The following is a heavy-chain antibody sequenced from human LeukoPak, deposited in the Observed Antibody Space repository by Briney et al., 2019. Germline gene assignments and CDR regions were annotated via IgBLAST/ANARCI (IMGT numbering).Heavy chain of an antibody. CDR1: GFTFSSYA. D-gene: IGHD6-25*01. J-gene: IGHJ4*02. CDR2: ISWNSGSI. V-gene: IGHV3-9*01. CDR3: GKDVKFNRLNYFDY. Sequence: GGSLRLSCAASGFTFSSYAMHWVRQAPGKGLEWVSGISWNSGSIGYADSVKGRFTTSRDNAKNSLYPQMNSLRAEDTALYYCGKDVKFNRLNYFDYWGQGTLVTVSS.